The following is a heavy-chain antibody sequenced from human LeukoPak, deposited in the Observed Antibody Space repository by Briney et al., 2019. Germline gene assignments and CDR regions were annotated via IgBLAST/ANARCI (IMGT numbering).Heavy chain of an antibody. CDR1: GGTFSSYA. J-gene: IGHJ1*01. CDR3: ALAYCGGDCYESAEYFQH. Sequence: GASVKGSCKASGGTFSSYAISWVRQAPGQGLEWMGRIIPIFGIANYAQKFQGRVTITADKSTSTAYMELSSLRSEDTAAYYCALAYCGGDCYESAEYFQHWGQGTLVTVSS. CDR2: IIPIFGIA. D-gene: IGHD2-21*02. V-gene: IGHV1-69*04.